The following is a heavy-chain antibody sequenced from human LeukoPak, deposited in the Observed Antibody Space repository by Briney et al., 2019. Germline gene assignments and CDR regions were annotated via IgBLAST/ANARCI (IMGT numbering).Heavy chain of an antibody. V-gene: IGHV4-59*01. D-gene: IGHD2-21*01. J-gene: IGHJ6*03. CDR2: IYYSGST. CDR1: GGSISSYY. Sequence: ETLSLTCTVSGGSISSYYWSWIRQPPGKGLEWIGYIYYSGSTNYNPSLKSRVTISVDTSKNQFSLKLSSVTAADMAVYYCARFAISYYMDVWGKGTTVTVSS. CDR3: ARFAISYYMDV.